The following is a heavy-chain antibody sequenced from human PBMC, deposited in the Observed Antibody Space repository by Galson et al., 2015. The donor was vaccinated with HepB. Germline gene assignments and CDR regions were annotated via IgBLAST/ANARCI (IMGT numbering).Heavy chain of an antibody. CDR1: GYTFTGYY. CDR3: ATDIGDSGHLLGGFDY. CDR2: INPNSGGT. D-gene: IGHD2-21*01. J-gene: IGHJ4*02. Sequence: SVKVSCKASGYTFTGYYMHWVRQAPGQGLEWMGWINPNSGGTNYAQKFQGRVTMTRDTSISTAYMELSRLRSDDTAVYYCATDIGDSGHLLGGFDYWGQGTLVTVSS. V-gene: IGHV1-2*02.